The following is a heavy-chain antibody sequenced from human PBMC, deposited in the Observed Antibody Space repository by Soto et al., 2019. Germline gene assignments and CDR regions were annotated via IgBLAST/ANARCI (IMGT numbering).Heavy chain of an antibody. J-gene: IGHJ5*01. CDR2: IYKSATT. Sequence: SETLSLTCSVSGDSISNLDYLWAWIRQPPGQALEYIGYIYKSATTHYNPSFESRVAISVDTSKSQFSLNVTSVTAADTAVYFCARGRYCLTGRCFPNWFDSWGQGALVTVSS. V-gene: IGHV4-30-4*01. CDR1: GDSISNLDYL. D-gene: IGHD7-27*01. CDR3: ARGRYCLTGRCFPNWFDS.